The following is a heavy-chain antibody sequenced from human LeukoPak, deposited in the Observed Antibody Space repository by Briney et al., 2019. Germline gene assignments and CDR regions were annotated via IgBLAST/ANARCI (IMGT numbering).Heavy chain of an antibody. CDR2: ITDIGKNT. D-gene: IGHD2-8*02. J-gene: IGHJ4*02. CDR1: GFTFGNYA. Sequence: PGGSLRLSCAASGFTFGNYAMAWVRQSPGKGLEWVSCITDIGKNTYHTDSVKGRFTISRDNSKNTLSQQMNSLRVEDTAVYYCAKATQRYCTGGTCYPLDYWGQGTLVTVSS. CDR3: AKATQRYCTGGTCYPLDY. V-gene: IGHV3-23*01.